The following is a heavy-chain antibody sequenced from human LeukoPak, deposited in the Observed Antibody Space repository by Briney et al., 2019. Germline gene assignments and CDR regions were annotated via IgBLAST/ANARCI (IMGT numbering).Heavy chain of an antibody. CDR3: ARKYSSSSFDY. CDR1: GASISGSGYY. CDR2: IYYSGST. D-gene: IGHD6-6*01. Sequence: SETLSLTCTVSGASISGSGYYWGWIRQPPGKGLEWIGSIYYSGSTYYNPSLKSRVTISVDTSKNQFSLKLSSVTAADTAVYYCARKYSSSSFDYWGQGTLVTVSS. V-gene: IGHV4-39*07. J-gene: IGHJ4*02.